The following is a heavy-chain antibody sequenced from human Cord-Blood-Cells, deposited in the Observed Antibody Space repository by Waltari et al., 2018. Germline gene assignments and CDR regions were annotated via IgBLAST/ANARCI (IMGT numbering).Heavy chain of an antibody. D-gene: IGHD6-6*01. CDR2: INPGGGST. CDR1: GYTFTSYY. Sequence: QVQLVQSGAEVKKPGASVKVSCKASGYTFTSYYLHWVRQAPGQGLEWMGIINPGGGSTSYAQKFQGTVTMTRDTSTSTFYMELSSLGSEDTAVYYCARDIRPYLSSSSFDYWGQRTLVTVSS. CDR3: ARDIRPYLSSSSFDY. J-gene: IGHJ4*02. V-gene: IGHV1-46*01.